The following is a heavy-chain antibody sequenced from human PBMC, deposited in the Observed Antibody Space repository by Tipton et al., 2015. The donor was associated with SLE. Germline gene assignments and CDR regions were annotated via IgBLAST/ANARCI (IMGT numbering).Heavy chain of an antibody. CDR1: GGSFSGYY. CDR3: ARGSMETGMVPDY. Sequence: TLSLTCAVYGGSFSGYYWSWIRKPPGKGLEWIGEINHSGSTNYNPSLKSRVIISVDTSKNQFSLKLSSVTAADTAVYYCARGSMETGMVPDYWGQGTLVTVSS. V-gene: IGHV4-34*01. D-gene: IGHD5-18*01. J-gene: IGHJ4*02. CDR2: INHSGST.